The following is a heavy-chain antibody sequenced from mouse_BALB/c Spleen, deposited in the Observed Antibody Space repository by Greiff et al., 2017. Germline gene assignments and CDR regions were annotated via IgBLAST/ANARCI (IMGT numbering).Heavy chain of an antibody. CDR2: ISNLAYSI. J-gene: IGHJ3*01. D-gene: IGHD2-4*01. CDR1: GFTFSDYG. V-gene: IGHV5-15*02. Sequence: EVQLVESGGGLVQPGGSRKLSCAASGFTFSDYGMAWVRQAPGQGPEWVAFISNLAYSIYYADTVTGRFTITRENAKNTRYLEMSSLKSEDTAMYYCARGDYDVEAWFAYWGQGTLVTVSA. CDR3: ARGDYDVEAWFAY.